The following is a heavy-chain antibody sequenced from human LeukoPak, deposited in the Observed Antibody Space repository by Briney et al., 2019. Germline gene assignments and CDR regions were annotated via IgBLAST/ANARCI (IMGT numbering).Heavy chain of an antibody. CDR1: GFTVSSNY. J-gene: IGHJ4*02. V-gene: IGHV3-53*01. D-gene: IGHD1-26*01. CDR2: IYSGGST. CDR3: ARDRKVGATQDY. Sequence: GGSLRLSCAASGFTVSSNYMSWVRQAPGKGLEWVSVIYSGGSTYYADSVKGRFTISRDNSKTTLYLQVNSLRAEDTAVYYRARDRKVGATQDYWGQGTLVTVSS.